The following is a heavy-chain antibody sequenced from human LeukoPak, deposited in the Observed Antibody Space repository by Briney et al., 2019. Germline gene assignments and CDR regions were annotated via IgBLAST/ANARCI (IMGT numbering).Heavy chain of an antibody. CDR3: ASRLYIGSYVEDY. CDR1: GGSVSSGGFY. CDR2: IYYSGST. Sequence: SETLSLTCTVSGGSVSSGGFYWTWIRQPPGKGLEWIGYIYYSGSTNYNPSLKSRVTISVDTSKNQFSLKLSSVTAADTAVYYCASRLYIGSYVEDYWGQGTLVTVSS. D-gene: IGHD1-26*01. J-gene: IGHJ4*02. V-gene: IGHV4-61*08.